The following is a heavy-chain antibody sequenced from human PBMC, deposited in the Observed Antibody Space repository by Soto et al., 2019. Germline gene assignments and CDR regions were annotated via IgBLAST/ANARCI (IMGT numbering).Heavy chain of an antibody. Sequence: SLRLSCAASGFTFSSYGMHWVRQAPGKGLEWVAVIWYDGSNKYYADSVKGRFTISRDNSKNTLYLQMNSLRAEDTAVYYCARDLLRYFDWLHPRYYYYGMDVWGQGTTVTVSS. D-gene: IGHD3-9*01. CDR2: IWYDGSNK. V-gene: IGHV3-33*01. CDR1: GFTFSSYG. CDR3: ARDLLRYFDWLHPRYYYYGMDV. J-gene: IGHJ6*02.